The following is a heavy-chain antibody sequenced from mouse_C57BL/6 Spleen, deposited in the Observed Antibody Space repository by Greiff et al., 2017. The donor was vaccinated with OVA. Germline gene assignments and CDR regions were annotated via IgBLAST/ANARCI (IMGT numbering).Heavy chain of an antibody. Sequence: EVKLVESGGGLVKPGGSLKLSCAASGFTFSDYGMHWVRQAPEKGLEWVAYISSGSSTIYYADTVKGRFTISRDNAKNTLFLQMTSLRSEDTAMYYCARGNGNPGYWGQGTTLTVSS. CDR3: ARGNGNPGY. V-gene: IGHV5-17*01. J-gene: IGHJ2*01. CDR2: ISSGSSTI. D-gene: IGHD2-1*01. CDR1: GFTFSDYG.